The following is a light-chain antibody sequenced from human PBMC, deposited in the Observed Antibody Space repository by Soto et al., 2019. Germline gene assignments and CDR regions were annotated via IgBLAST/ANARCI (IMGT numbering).Light chain of an antibody. CDR3: QQSYKVLSWT. J-gene: IGKJ1*01. Sequence: DIQMTQSPSSLSASVGDSVTIXXRASQSIGNYLNWYRQKPGKAPELXXYAASILQSEVPSRFRGSGSGTDFSLTISSLQPEDFASYYCQQSYKVLSWTFGQGTKVDIK. CDR2: AAS. V-gene: IGKV1-39*01. CDR1: QSIGNY.